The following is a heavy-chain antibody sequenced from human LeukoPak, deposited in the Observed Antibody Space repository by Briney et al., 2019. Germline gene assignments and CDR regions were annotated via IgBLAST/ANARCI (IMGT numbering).Heavy chain of an antibody. CDR1: GGTFSSYA. J-gene: IGHJ4*02. CDR2: IIPIFGAA. Sequence: SVRVSCKASGGTFSSYAVSWVRQAPGQGPEWMGGIIPIFGAANYAQKFQGRVTITTDESTSTAYMELGSLRSEDTAMYYCASPRFRSGWTFDSWGQGTLVTVSS. CDR3: ASPRFRSGWTFDS. D-gene: IGHD6-19*01. V-gene: IGHV1-69*05.